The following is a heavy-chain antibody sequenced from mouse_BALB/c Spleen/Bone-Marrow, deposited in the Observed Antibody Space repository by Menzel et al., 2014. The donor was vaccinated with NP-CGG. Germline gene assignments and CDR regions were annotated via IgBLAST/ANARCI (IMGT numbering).Heavy chain of an antibody. D-gene: IGHD4-1*01. Sequence: QVQLQQSGAELVKPGVSVKLSCTASGYTFTNYYMHWVKQRPGQDLEWIGEINPSNGGTNFNEKFKSKATLTVDKSSSTAYMQLSSLTSEDSAVYYCTTLGRFAYWGQGTLVTVSA. CDR2: INPSNGGT. J-gene: IGHJ3*01. V-gene: IGHV1S81*02. CDR3: TTLGRFAY. CDR1: GYTFTNYY.